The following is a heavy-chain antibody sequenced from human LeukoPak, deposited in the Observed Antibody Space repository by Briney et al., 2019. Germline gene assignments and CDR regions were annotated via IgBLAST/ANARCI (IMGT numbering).Heavy chain of an antibody. D-gene: IGHD2-2*01. Sequence: PGGSLRLSCAASGFIFSSIYMSWVRQAPGKGLEWVSFISGGGDTYYADSVKGRFTISRDNSKNSLYLQMNSLRVEDTALYYCAKDRYCTSSSCPIGYWGQGTMVTVSS. CDR1: GFIFSSIY. CDR2: ISGGGDT. CDR3: AKDRYCTSSSCPIGY. V-gene: IGHV3-53*05. J-gene: IGHJ4*02.